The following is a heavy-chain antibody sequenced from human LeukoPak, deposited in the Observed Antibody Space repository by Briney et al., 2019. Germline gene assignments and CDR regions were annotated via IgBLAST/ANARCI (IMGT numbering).Heavy chain of an antibody. Sequence: PGRSLRLSCAASGFTFDDYAMHWVRQAPGKGLEWVSGISWNSGSIGYADSVKGRFTISRDNAKNSLYLQMNSLRAEDTALYYCAKESFFSGSSWAKTYFDYWGQGTLVTVSS. CDR3: AKESFFSGSSWAKTYFDY. CDR2: ISWNSGSI. J-gene: IGHJ4*02. D-gene: IGHD6-13*01. CDR1: GFTFDDYA. V-gene: IGHV3-9*01.